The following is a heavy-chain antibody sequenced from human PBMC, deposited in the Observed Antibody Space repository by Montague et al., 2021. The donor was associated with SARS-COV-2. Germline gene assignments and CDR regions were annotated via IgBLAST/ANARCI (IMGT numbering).Heavy chain of an antibody. D-gene: IGHD3-22*01. V-gene: IGHV4-4*07. CDR1: GGSISGYY. CDR3: ARDSHYYDSSGHSDY. Sequence: SETLSLTCTVSGGSISGYYWSWFRQSAGKGLEWIGRIYNSGSTSXNPSLKSRVTMSVDTSKNRFSLKLSSVTAADTAVYYCARDSHYYDSSGHSDYWGQGTLVTVSS. CDR2: IYNSGST. J-gene: IGHJ4*02.